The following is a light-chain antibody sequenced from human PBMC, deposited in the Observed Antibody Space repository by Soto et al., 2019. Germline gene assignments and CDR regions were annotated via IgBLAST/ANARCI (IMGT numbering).Light chain of an antibody. V-gene: IGKV3-15*01. Sequence: VVLTQSPATLSVSPGERATLSCRASQSISSLLAWYQQSPGQAPRLLIYGASTKATGIPDRFSGSGSGTDFALTISGLQSEDFAVYYCQQYYDWPITFGQGTRLDI. CDR3: QQYYDWPIT. CDR1: QSISSL. J-gene: IGKJ5*01. CDR2: GAS.